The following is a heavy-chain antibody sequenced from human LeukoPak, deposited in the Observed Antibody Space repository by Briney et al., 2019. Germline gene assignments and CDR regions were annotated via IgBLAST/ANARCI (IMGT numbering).Heavy chain of an antibody. CDR2: MNPKSGNT. J-gene: IGHJ4*02. CDR3: ARAMMVVANLWGVYDY. V-gene: IGHV1-8*01. D-gene: IGHD3-22*01. Sequence: ASVTVSCKASGYTFINYDINWVRQATGQELEWMGWMNPKSGNTGYAQKFQGRVTMTRDTSISTAYMELSSLRSEDTAVYYCARAMMVVANLWGVYDYWGQGTLVTVSS. CDR1: GYTFINYD.